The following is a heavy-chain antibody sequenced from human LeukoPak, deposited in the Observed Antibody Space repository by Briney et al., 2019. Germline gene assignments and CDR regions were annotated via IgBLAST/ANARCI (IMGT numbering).Heavy chain of an antibody. V-gene: IGHV3-53*01. Sequence: PGGSLRLSCAASGFSVSTDHMSWVRQAPGKGLEWVSVIYSDGSTYYADTVKGRFTISRDNSKNTVDLLVNSLRAEDTAVYYCAKENGNTIFGVVTAYYDYWGQGTLVTVSS. CDR3: AKENGNTIFGVVTAYYDY. CDR2: IYSDGST. J-gene: IGHJ4*02. D-gene: IGHD3-3*01. CDR1: GFSVSTDH.